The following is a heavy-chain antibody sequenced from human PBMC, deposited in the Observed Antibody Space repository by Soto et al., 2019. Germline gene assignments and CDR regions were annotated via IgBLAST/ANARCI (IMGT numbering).Heavy chain of an antibody. J-gene: IGHJ4*02. D-gene: IGHD2-8*01. CDR1: GFTFSDYY. CDR3: ARGLFAAVYAAHFDH. CDR2: ISSSGSTI. V-gene: IGHV3-11*04. Sequence: PGGSLRLSCAASGFTFSDYYMSWIRQAPGKGLEWVSYISSSGSTIYYADSVTGRFTISRDNDKNSLSLQMSSLRAEDTAVYYCARGLFAAVYAAHFDHWGQGTPVTVSS.